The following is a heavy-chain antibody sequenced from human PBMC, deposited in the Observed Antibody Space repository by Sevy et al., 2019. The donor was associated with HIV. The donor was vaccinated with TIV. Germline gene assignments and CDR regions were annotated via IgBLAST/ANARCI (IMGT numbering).Heavy chain of an antibody. D-gene: IGHD3-10*01. CDR3: ARPFHY. V-gene: IGHV4-34*01. J-gene: IGHJ4*02. Sequence: SETLSLTCGVYNGSFSDYYWSWFRQPPGKGLEWIGEINQSGSTTYNPSLKSRVTISIDASKNRFALKLNSVTAADTAVYYCARPFHYWGQGSLVTVSS. CDR2: INQSGST. CDR1: NGSFSDYY.